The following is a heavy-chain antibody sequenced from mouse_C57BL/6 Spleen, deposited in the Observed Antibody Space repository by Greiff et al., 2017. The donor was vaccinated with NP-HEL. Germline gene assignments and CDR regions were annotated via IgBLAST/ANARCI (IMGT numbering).Heavy chain of an antibody. J-gene: IGHJ4*01. CDR2: IYPGSGNT. Sequence: VQLQQSGAELVRPGASVKLSCKASGYTFTDYYINWVKQRPGQGLEWIARIYPGSGNTYYNEKFKGKATLTAEKSSSTAYMQLSSLTSEDSAVYFCARSVYGYDGYYYAMDYWGQGTSVTVSS. D-gene: IGHD2-2*01. V-gene: IGHV1-76*01. CDR3: ARSVYGYDGYYYAMDY. CDR1: GYTFTDYY.